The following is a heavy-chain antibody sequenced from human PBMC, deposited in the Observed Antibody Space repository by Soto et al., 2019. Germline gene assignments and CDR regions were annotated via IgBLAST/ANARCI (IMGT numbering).Heavy chain of an antibody. CDR2: ISSSSSYI. CDR3: ARGLYYYDSRRYYFA. Sequence: EVQLVESGGGLDKPGGSLRLSCAASGFTFSSYSMNWVRQAPGKGLEWVSSISSSSSYIYYADSVKGRFTISRDNAKNSWYLQMNSLRAEDTAVYYCARGLYYYDSRRYYFAWGQGTLVTVSS. D-gene: IGHD3-22*01. V-gene: IGHV3-21*01. J-gene: IGHJ4*02. CDR1: GFTFSSYS.